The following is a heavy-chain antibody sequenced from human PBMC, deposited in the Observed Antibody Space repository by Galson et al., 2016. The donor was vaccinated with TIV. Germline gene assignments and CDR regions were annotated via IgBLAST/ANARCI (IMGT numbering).Heavy chain of an antibody. CDR2: ISGGGGST. D-gene: IGHD3-22*01. J-gene: IGHJ6*02. Sequence: SLRLSCAASGFTFSIFAMTWVRQAPGMGLEWVSAISGGGGSTYYADSVKGRFTISRDNSKKMLYLQLNSLRSEDTAVYYCAKVPSRGFSYYYGIDVWGQGTTVTVA. CDR3: AKVPSRGFSYYYGIDV. CDR1: GFTFSIFA. V-gene: IGHV3-23*01.